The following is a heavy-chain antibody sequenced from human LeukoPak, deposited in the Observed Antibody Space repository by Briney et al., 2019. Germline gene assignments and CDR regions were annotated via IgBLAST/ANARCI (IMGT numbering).Heavy chain of an antibody. CDR3: ATDYGEPNWFDP. D-gene: IGHD4-17*01. J-gene: IGHJ5*02. CDR1: GYTFTSYY. V-gene: IGHV1-46*01. CDR2: INPSGGST. Sequence: ASVEVSCKASGYTFTSYYMHWVRQAPGQGLEWMGIINPSGGSTSYAQKFQGRVTMTRDTSTSTVYMELSSLRSEDTAVYYCATDYGEPNWFDPWGQGTLVTVSS.